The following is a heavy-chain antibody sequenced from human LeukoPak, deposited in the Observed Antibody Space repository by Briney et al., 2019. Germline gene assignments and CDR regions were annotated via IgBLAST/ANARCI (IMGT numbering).Heavy chain of an antibody. J-gene: IGHJ4*02. CDR1: GFIFSNYG. CDR3: ARDLAMYYYDSSGCLDY. D-gene: IGHD3-22*01. V-gene: IGHV3-33*01. CDR2: IWYDGSNK. Sequence: HPGGSLRLSCAASGFIFSNYGMHWVRQAPGKWVEWVAVIWYDGSNKYYADSVKGRFTISRDNSKNTLYLHMSSLRAEDTAVYYCARDLAMYYYDSSGCLDYWGQGTLVTVSS.